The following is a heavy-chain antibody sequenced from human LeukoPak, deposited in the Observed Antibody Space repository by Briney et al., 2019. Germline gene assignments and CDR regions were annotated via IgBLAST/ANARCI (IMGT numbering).Heavy chain of an antibody. Sequence: GGSLRLSCAASGFTFSSYWMTWVRQAPGKGLEWVAVIWYDGSNNYYADSVKGRFTISRDNSKNTLYLQMNSLRAEDTAVYYCAKNYYDSSGNAGLFDYWGQGTLVTVSS. J-gene: IGHJ4*02. CDR3: AKNYYDSSGNAGLFDY. V-gene: IGHV3-33*08. D-gene: IGHD3-22*01. CDR1: GFTFSSYW. CDR2: IWYDGSNN.